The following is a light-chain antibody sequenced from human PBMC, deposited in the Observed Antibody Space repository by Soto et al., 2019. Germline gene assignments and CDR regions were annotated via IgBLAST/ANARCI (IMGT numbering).Light chain of an antibody. CDR1: QSVSSN. CDR3: QHYNNWPRT. CDR2: GAS. J-gene: IGKJ1*01. Sequence: EIVMTQSPATLSVSPGARATLSCRASQSVSSNLAWYQQKPGQATRLLIYGASTRATGIPARFSGSGSGTEFTLTISSLQSEDFAVYYCQHYNNWPRTFGQGTKVEIK. V-gene: IGKV3-15*01.